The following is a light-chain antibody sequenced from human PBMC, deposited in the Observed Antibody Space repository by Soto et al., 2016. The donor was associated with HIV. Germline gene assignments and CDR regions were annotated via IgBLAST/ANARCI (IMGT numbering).Light chain of an antibody. V-gene: IGKV1D-16*01. Sequence: DIQMTQSPSSVSASVGDRVTITCRASQGISNWLAWYQQKPGKAPKLLIYGASTLQTGVPSRFNGSESETDFTLTISSLQPDDFATYYCQQYNSYPFTFGPGTKVDIK. J-gene: IGKJ3*01. CDR1: QGISNW. CDR3: QQYNSYPFT. CDR2: GAS.